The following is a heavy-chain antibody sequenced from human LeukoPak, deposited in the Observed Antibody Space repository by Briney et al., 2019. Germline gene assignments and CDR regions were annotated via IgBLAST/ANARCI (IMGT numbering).Heavy chain of an antibody. V-gene: IGHV4-38-2*02. Sequence: SETLSLTCTVSGYSISSGYYWGWIRQPPGKGLERIGSIYHSGSTNYNPSLKSRVTISVDTSKNQFSLKLSSVTAADTAVYYCARHRYSSGHDYWGQGTLVTVSS. CDR1: GYSISSGYY. D-gene: IGHD6-19*01. CDR3: ARHRYSSGHDY. CDR2: IYHSGST. J-gene: IGHJ4*02.